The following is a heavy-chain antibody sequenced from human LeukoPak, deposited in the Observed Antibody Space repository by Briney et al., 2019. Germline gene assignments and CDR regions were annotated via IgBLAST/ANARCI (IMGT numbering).Heavy chain of an antibody. V-gene: IGHV4-59*01. D-gene: IGHD6-19*01. CDR3: ARRDISSGWSFDY. J-gene: IGHJ4*02. Sequence: PSETLSLTCTVSGGSISSYYWSWIRQPPGKGLEWIGYIYYSGSTNYNPSLKSRVTISVDTSKNQFSLKLSSVTAADTAVYYCARRDISSGWSFDYWGQGTLVTVSS. CDR1: GGSISSYY. CDR2: IYYSGST.